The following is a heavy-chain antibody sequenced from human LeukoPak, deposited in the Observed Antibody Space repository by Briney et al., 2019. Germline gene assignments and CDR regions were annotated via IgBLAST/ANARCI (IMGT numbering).Heavy chain of an antibody. CDR3: AKTTGGGFDP. J-gene: IGHJ5*02. CDR2: ISFDGSNK. Sequence: PGRSLRLSCAASGFTFSSTGMHWVRQAPGKGLEWVAVISFDGSNKYYAHSVKGRFTISRDNSNNTLYLHMTSLRPDDTAVYYCAKTTGGGFDPWGQGILVTVSS. V-gene: IGHV3-30*18. D-gene: IGHD4-17*01. CDR1: GFTFSSTG.